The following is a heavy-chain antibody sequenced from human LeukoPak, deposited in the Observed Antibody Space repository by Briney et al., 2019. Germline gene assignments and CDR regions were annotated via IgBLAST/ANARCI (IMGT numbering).Heavy chain of an antibody. CDR1: GGSFSGYY. Sequence: SETLSLTCAVYGGSFSGYYWSWIRQPPGKGLEWIGEINQSGSTNYNPSLKSRVTISVDTSKNQFSLKLSSVTAADTAVYYCARAPRPANDYGDYYYYYGMDVWGQGTTVTVSS. CDR3: ARAPRPANDYGDYYYYYGMDV. J-gene: IGHJ6*02. CDR2: INQSGST. V-gene: IGHV4-34*01. D-gene: IGHD4-17*01.